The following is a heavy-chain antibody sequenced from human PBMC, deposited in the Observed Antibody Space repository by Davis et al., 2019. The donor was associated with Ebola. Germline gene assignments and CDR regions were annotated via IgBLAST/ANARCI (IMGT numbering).Heavy chain of an antibody. J-gene: IGHJ4*02. CDR3: AKEDGYDKYFDY. V-gene: IGHV3-9*01. CDR2: ISWNSGSI. D-gene: IGHD5-12*01. CDR1: GFTFDDYA. Sequence: PGGSLRLSCAASGFTFDDYAMHWVRQAPGKGLEWVSGISWNSGSIGYADSVKGRFTISRDNAKNSLYLQMNSLRAEDTALYYCAKEDGYDKYFDYWGQGTLVTVSS.